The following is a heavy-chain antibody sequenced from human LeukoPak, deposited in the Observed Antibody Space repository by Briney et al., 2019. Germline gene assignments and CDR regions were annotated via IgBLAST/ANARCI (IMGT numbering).Heavy chain of an antibody. CDR2: INPDGGA. Sequence: ASVKVSCKASGYIFTGYYINWVRQAPGQGLEWMGWINPDGGADYAQKFQGRVTMTRDMSISTAYMELSRLRSDDTAVYYCAKVASTTRRHDAFDIWGQGTLVTVSS. CDR1: GYIFTGYY. V-gene: IGHV1-2*02. J-gene: IGHJ3*02. D-gene: IGHD1-1*01. CDR3: AKVASTTRRHDAFDI.